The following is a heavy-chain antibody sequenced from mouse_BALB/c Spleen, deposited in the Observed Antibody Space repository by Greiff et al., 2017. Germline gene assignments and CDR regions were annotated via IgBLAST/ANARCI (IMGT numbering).Heavy chain of an antibody. J-gene: IGHJ2*01. CDR2: ISYSGST. CDR3: ARLRFTTAAFDY. V-gene: IGHV3-8*02. Sequence: EVKLVESGPSLVKPSQTLSLTCSVTGDSITSGYWNWIRKFPGNKLEYMGYISYSGSTYYNPSLKSRISITRDTSKNQYYLQLNSVTTEDTATYYCARLRFTTAAFDYWGQGTTLTVSS. CDR1: GDSITSGY. D-gene: IGHD1-2*01.